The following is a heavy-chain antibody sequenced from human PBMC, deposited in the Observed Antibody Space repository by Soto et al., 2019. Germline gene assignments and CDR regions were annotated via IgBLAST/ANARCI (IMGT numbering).Heavy chain of an antibody. CDR2: IYYSGST. J-gene: IGHJ6*03. Sequence: SETLPLTCTVSGGSIIRSSYYWGLIRQPPGKGLEWIGSIYYSGSTYYNPSLKSRVTISVDTSKNQFSLKLSSVTAADTAVYYCARHGGRLPYYYYMDVWGKGTTVTVSS. D-gene: IGHD2-15*01. V-gene: IGHV4-39*01. CDR3: ARHGGRLPYYYYMDV. CDR1: GGSIIRSSYY.